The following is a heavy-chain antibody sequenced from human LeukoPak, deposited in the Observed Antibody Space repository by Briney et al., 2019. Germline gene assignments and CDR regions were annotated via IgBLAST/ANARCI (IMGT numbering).Heavy chain of an antibody. CDR2: IYHSGRT. J-gene: IGHJ4*02. V-gene: IGHV4-38-2*02. CDR1: GYSISSGYY. D-gene: IGHD5-12*01. CDR3: ARRYREFDY. Sequence: SETLSLTCTVSGYSISSGYYWGWIRQPPGKGLEWIGSIYHSGRTYYTPSLKSRVTISVDTSKNQFSLKLSSVTAADTAVYYCARRYREFDYWGQGTLVTVSS.